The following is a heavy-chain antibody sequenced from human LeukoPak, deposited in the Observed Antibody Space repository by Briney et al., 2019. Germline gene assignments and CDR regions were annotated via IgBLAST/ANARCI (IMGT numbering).Heavy chain of an antibody. CDR2: IHYTGNT. CDR1: GGSLTNHY. J-gene: IGHJ4*02. V-gene: IGHV4-59*08. CDR3: AGPYISRFIY. Sequence: SETLSLTCTVSGGSLTNHYWSWIRQPPGKGLEWIGYIHYTGNTNYNASLKSRVTLSADMSKNQFSLNLTSVTAADTAVYYCAGPYISRFIYWGQGTLVPVSS. D-gene: IGHD2-21*01.